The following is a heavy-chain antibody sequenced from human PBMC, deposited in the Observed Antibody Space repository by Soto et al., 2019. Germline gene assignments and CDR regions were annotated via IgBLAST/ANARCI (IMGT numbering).Heavy chain of an antibody. J-gene: IGHJ4*02. D-gene: IGHD6-19*01. CDR2: IYYSGST. CDR3: ARQPKGIAVAGTDY. CDR1: GGSISSSSYY. V-gene: IGHV4-39*01. Sequence: SETLSLTCTVSGGSISSSSYYWGWIRQPPGKGLEWIGSIYYSGSTYYNPSLKSRVTISVDTSKNQFSLKLSSVTAADTAVYYCARQPKGIAVAGTDYWGQGTLVTVS.